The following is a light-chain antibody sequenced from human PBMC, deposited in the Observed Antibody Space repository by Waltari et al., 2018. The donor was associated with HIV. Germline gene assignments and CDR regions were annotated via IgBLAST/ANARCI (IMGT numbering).Light chain of an antibody. Sequence: LSCRASQSVSATFLGWYQQRPGQAPRLLVHGASRRATGTPARFSCGGSGTDFTLIISRLQPEDFAVYYCQQCATSPWTFGQGTTV. V-gene: IGKV3-20*01. CDR1: QSVSATF. J-gene: IGKJ1*01. CDR2: GAS. CDR3: QQCATSPWT.